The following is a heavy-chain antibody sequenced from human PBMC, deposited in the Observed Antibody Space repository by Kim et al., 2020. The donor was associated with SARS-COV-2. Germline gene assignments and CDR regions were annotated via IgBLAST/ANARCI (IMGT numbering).Heavy chain of an antibody. CDR1: SGSFSSYY. CDR3: ARGRSPGY. V-gene: IGHV4-34*01. J-gene: IGHJ4*02. Sequence: SETLSLTCAVYSGSFSSYYWSWIRQPPGKGLEWMGEINHRGSTNYNPSLKSRVTTSLDTTKNQLSLKLSSVTAADAAVDYCARGRSPGYWGQATLVTFSS. CDR2: INHRGST.